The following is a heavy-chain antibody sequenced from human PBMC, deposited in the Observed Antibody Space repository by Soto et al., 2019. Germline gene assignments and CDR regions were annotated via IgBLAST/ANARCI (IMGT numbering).Heavy chain of an antibody. Sequence: PGGSLRLSCAASGFHFDRYPMSWVRQAPGKGLEWVAVISYDGSNKYYADSVKGRFTISRDNSKNTLYLQMNSLRAEDTAVYYCARARRVAAQYYFDYWGQGTLVTVSS. D-gene: IGHD6-13*01. CDR3: ARARRVAAQYYFDY. V-gene: IGHV3-30-3*01. CDR2: ISYDGSNK. J-gene: IGHJ4*02. CDR1: GFHFDRYP.